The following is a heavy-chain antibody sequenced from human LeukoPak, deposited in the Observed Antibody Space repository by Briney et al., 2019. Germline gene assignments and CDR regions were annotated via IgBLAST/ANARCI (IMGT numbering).Heavy chain of an antibody. CDR2: IYPRDGST. J-gene: IGHJ4*02. CDR1: GYTFTSNY. Sequence: ASVTGSCTASGYTFTSNYIHWVRQAPGQGLEWMGMIYPRDGSTSYAQKFQGRVTVTRDTSTSTVHMELSGLRSEDTAVYYCARDQEGFDYWGQGTLVTVSS. V-gene: IGHV1-46*01. CDR3: ARDQEGFDY.